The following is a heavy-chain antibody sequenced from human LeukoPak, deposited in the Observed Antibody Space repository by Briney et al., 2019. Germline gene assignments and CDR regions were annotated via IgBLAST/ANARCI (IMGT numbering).Heavy chain of an antibody. V-gene: IGHV3-48*03. Sequence: PGGSLRLSCAASGFTFSSYEMNWVRQAPGKGLEWVSYISSSGSTIYYADSVKGRFTISRDNAKNSLYLQMNSLRAEDTAVYYCARDHHWYFDLWGPGTLVTVSS. J-gene: IGHJ2*01. CDR3: ARDHHWYFDL. CDR1: GFTFSSYE. CDR2: ISSSGSTI.